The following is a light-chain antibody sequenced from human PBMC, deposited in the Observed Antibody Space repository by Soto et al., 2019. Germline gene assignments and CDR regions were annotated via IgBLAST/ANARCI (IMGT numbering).Light chain of an antibody. J-gene: IGKJ2*01. CDR2: DAS. Sequence: EIVLTQSPATLSLSPGETATLSCRVSQGLSGYIAWHQQKPGQPPRLLIYDASNRATGIPARFSGSGSGTDFTLTISSLEPEDFAVYYCHRYSNWQYTFGQGTKVDIK. CDR1: QGLSGY. V-gene: IGKV3-11*01. CDR3: HRYSNWQYT.